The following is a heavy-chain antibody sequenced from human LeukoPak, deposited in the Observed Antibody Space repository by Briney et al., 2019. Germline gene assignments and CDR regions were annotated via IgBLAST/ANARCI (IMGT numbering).Heavy chain of an antibody. V-gene: IGHV3-74*01. J-gene: IGHJ4*02. CDR1: GFTFSTYW. D-gene: IGHD3-22*01. Sequence: PGGFLRLSCAASGFTFSTYWMHWVRQGPGKGLAWVARINSDGSTTNYADSVRGRFTISRDNAKNTLYLQMNSLGAEDTAVYYCATTSFYDRAGYAAYWGQGTLVTVSS. CDR2: INSDGSTT. CDR3: ATTSFYDRAGYAAY.